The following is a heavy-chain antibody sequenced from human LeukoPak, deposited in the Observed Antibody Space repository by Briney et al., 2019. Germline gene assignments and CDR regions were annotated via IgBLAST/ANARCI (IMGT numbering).Heavy chain of an antibody. V-gene: IGHV4-38-2*02. D-gene: IGHD2-2*01. Sequence: SETLSLTCAVSGYSISSSYYWGWIRQPPGKGLEWIGSIYHSGSTYYNPSLKSRVTISVDTSKNQFSLKLSSVTAADTAVYYCARDGIVVVPAAHYYYGMDVWGKGTTVTVSS. J-gene: IGHJ6*04. CDR2: IYHSGST. CDR3: ARDGIVVVPAAHYYYGMDV. CDR1: GYSISSSYY.